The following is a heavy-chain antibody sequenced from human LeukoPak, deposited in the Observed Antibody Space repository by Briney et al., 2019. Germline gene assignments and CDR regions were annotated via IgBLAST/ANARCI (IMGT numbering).Heavy chain of an antibody. CDR3: VTGFTTMAVDYFDY. Sequence: ASVKVSCKVSGKALSDLSIHWLRQPPGKGLEWLGGSDPEDGERIYAQMFQGRVTMTEDTSIDTAYMELSSLRSEDTAVYYCVTGFTTMAVDYFDYWGQGTLVTVSP. CDR2: SDPEDGER. D-gene: IGHD5-18*01. V-gene: IGHV1-24*01. CDR1: GKALSDLS. J-gene: IGHJ4*02.